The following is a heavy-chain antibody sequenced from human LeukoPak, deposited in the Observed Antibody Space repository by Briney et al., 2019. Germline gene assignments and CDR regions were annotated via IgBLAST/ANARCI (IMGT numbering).Heavy chain of an antibody. Sequence: SQTLSPTCAISGDSVSSNSAAWNWIRQSPSRGLEWLGRTYYRSKWCNDYAVSVKSRITINPDTSKNQFSLQLNSVTPEDTAVYYCARAWYYYDSSGYYPFDYWGQGTLVTVSS. CDR1: GDSVSSNSAA. CDR3: ARAWYYYDSSGYYPFDY. V-gene: IGHV6-1*01. D-gene: IGHD3-22*01. CDR2: TYYRSKWCN. J-gene: IGHJ4*02.